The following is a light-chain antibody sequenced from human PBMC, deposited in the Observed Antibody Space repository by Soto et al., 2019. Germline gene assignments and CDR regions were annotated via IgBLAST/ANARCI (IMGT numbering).Light chain of an antibody. V-gene: IGLV2-11*01. J-gene: IGLJ2*01. CDR3: CSYAGSYTVV. CDR1: SSDVGGYNY. CDR2: DVN. Sequence: QSVLTQPRSVSGSPGQSVTISCTETSSDVGGYNYVSWYQQHPGKAPKLMIYDVNKRPSGVPDRFSGSKSGNTASLTISGLQAEDEADYYCCSYAGSYTVVFGGGTKLTVL.